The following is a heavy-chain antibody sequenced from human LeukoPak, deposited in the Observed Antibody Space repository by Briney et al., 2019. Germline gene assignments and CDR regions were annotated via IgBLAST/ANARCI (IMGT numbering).Heavy chain of an antibody. J-gene: IGHJ6*02. D-gene: IGHD2-15*01. CDR3: AGSYSGFVPYGMDV. CDR2: IWYDGSNK. V-gene: IGHV3-33*01. CDR1: GFTFSSYG. Sequence: GGSLRLSCAASGFTFSSYGMHWVRQAPGKGLEGVAVIWYDGSNKYYADSVKGRFTISRDNSKNTLYLQMNSLRAEDTAVYYCAGSYSGFVPYGMDVWGQGTTVTVSS.